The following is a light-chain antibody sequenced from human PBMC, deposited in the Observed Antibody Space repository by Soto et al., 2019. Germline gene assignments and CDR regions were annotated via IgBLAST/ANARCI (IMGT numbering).Light chain of an antibody. J-gene: IGLJ1*01. V-gene: IGLV2-14*01. CDR3: SSYTRASTDV. Sequence: QSVLTQPASVSGSPGQSITISCTGTSSDVGGYNYVSWYQQHPGKAPKLIIYEVSNRPSGVSNRFSGSKSGNTASLTISGLQAEDEGDYYCSSYTRASTDVFGPSPKVTV. CDR2: EVS. CDR1: SSDVGGYNY.